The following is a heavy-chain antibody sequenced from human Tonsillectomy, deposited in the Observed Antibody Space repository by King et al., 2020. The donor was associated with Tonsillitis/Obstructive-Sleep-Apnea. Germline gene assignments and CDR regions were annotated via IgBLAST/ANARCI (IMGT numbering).Heavy chain of an antibody. J-gene: IGHJ4*02. CDR2: INHSGST. D-gene: IGHD4-11*01. CDR3: ARVGGGSTVTTDDY. Sequence: VQLQQWGAGLLKPSETLSLTCAVYGGSFSDYYWSWIRQPPGKGLEWIGEINHSGSTNYNPSLKSRVTISVDTSKKQFSLKLSSVTAADTAVYYCARVGGGSTVTTDDYWGQGTVVTVSS. V-gene: IGHV4-34*01. CDR1: GGSFSDYY.